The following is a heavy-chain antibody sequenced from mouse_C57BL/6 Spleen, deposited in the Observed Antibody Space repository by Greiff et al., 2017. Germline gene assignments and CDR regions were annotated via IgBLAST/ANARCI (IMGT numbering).Heavy chain of an antibody. CDR3: ARSYYYGSSYWYCEV. CDR1: GFNIKNTY. D-gene: IGHD1-1*01. Sequence: EVQLQQSVAELVRPGASVKLSCTASGFNIKNTYMHWVKQRPEQGLEWIGRIDPANGNTKYAPKFQGKATITADTSSNTAYLQLSSLTTEDTAIYYWARSYYYGSSYWYCEVWGTGTTVTVSS. J-gene: IGHJ1*03. CDR2: IDPANGNT. V-gene: IGHV14-3*01.